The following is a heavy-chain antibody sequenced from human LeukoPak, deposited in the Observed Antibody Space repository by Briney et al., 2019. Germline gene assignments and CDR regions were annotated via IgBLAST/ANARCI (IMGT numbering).Heavy chain of an antibody. CDR2: FYSSGST. J-gene: IGHJ4*02. V-gene: IGHV4-4*07. CDR3: ARGPMTYYYGSSASPPRLNYYFDS. CDR1: GASVRSNY. Sequence: SETLSLTCTVSGASVRSNYWNWIRQPAGQGLEWIGLFYSSGSTNYNPSLNSRVTMSVDTSKNQFSLRLTSVTAADTAVYYCARGPMTYYYGSSASPPRLNYYFDSWGLGTLVTVSS. D-gene: IGHD3-22*01.